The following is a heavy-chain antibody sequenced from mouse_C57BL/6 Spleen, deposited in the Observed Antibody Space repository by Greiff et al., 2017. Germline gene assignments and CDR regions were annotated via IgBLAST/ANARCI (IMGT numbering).Heavy chain of an antibody. J-gene: IGHJ2*01. V-gene: IGHV1-80*01. D-gene: IGHD1-1*01. CDR3: ARGGSSYDYFDY. Sequence: VQLQQSGAELVKPGASVKISCKASGYAFSSYWMNWVKQRPGKGLEWIGQIYPGDGDTNYNGKFKGKATLTADKSSSTAYMQLSSLTSADSAVYVCARGGSSYDYFDYWGQGTTLTVSS. CDR2: IYPGDGDT. CDR1: GYAFSSYW.